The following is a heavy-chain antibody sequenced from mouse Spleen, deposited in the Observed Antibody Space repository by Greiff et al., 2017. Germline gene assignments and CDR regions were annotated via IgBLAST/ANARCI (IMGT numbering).Heavy chain of an antibody. V-gene: IGHV5-17*01. Sequence: EVKLVESGGGLVKPGGSLKLSCAASGFTFSDYGMHWVRQAPEKGLEWVAYISSGSSTIYYAETVKGRFTISRDNAKNTLFLQMTSLRSEDTAMYYCADDYDSFAYWGQGTLVTVSA. CDR2: ISSGSSTI. CDR1: GFTFSDYG. CDR3: ADDYDSFAY. D-gene: IGHD2-4*01. J-gene: IGHJ3*01.